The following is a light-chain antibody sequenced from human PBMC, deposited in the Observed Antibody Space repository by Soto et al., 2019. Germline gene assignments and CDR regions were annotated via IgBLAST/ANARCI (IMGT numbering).Light chain of an antibody. CDR1: QSVLYSSNNKNY. CDR3: QQYYSTPGT. J-gene: IGKJ1*01. CDR2: WAS. V-gene: IGKV4-1*01. Sequence: DIVMTQSPDSLAVSLGERATINCKSSQSVLYSSNNKNYLAWYQQKPGQPPKLLIYWASTRESGVPDRFSGSGSGTDFTLTISSLQAEDVAVYYCQQYYSTPGTFGQGTKVDTK.